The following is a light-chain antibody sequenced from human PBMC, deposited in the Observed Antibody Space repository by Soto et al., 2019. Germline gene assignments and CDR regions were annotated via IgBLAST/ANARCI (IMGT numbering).Light chain of an antibody. V-gene: IGKV3-20*01. CDR2: DAT. J-gene: IGKJ1*01. CDR1: QSVSGSY. CDR3: QQYCSTPPMT. Sequence: DIELTQSPGTLSSSPGERATITCRASQSVSGSYLAWYQQKPGPATRLLIYDATSRATGIPDRFSGSGSGTDFTLTIVRREPQDVAVYYCQQYCSTPPMTFGQGTKVEIK.